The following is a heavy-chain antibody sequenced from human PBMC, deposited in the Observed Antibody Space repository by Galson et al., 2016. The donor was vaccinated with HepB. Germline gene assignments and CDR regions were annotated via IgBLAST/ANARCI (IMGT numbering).Heavy chain of an antibody. V-gene: IGHV1-24*01. Sequence: SVKVSCKVSGYTLTEFSMHWVRQAPGKGLEWMGGFDPEDGKTIYAQRLQGRATMTEDTSTDTAYMELSSLRSDDTAVYYCATGHMAPYFDYWGRGTLVTVSS. J-gene: IGHJ4*02. CDR3: ATGHMAPYFDY. CDR2: FDPEDGKT. D-gene: IGHD2-21*01. CDR1: GYTLTEFS.